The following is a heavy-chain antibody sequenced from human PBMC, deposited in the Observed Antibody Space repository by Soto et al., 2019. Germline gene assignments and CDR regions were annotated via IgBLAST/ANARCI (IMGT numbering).Heavy chain of an antibody. CDR2: VHYSGST. Sequence: SETLSLTCTVSGGSLSSYYWSWIRQPPGKGLEWIGYVHYSGSTNYNPSLKSRVTISVDTSKNQFSLRLSSVTAADTAVYYCARVDYDVLTGYYSDYWGQGTLVTVSS. CDR1: GGSLSSYY. CDR3: ARVDYDVLTGYYSDY. D-gene: IGHD3-9*01. J-gene: IGHJ4*02. V-gene: IGHV4-59*01.